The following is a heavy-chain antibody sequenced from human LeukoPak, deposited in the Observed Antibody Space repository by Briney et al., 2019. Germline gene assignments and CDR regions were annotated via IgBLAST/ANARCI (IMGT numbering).Heavy chain of an antibody. CDR3: TRDSNDPFDY. CDR1: GFTFGGYG. J-gene: IGHJ4*02. D-gene: IGHD3-3*02. Sequence: GGTLSLYCAGSGFTFGGYGMLWFRQTPGKGLEWVAVIAYDGGRAFYADSVKGRFTISRDNSKNTMSVQMDDVRAEDTAVYYCTRDSNDPFDYWGQGTLVTVSS. V-gene: IGHV3-33*05. CDR2: IAYDGGRA.